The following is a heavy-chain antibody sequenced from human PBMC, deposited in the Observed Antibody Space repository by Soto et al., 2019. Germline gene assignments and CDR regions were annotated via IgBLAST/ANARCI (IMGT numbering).Heavy chain of an antibody. D-gene: IGHD3-10*01. CDR1: GCTFTSYA. CDR3: ARGTHYYASGSFYV. J-gene: IGHJ6*02. V-gene: IGHV1-3*01. Sequence: ASVKVSCKASGCTFTSYAMHWVRQAPGQRLEWMGWINAGNGNTKYSQKFQGRVTITRDASASTAYMELSSPRSEATAVYSCARGTHYYASGSFYVWGQGTTVTVSS. CDR2: INAGNGNT.